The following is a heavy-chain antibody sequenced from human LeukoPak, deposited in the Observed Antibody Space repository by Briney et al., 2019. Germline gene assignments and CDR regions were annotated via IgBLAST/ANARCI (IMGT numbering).Heavy chain of an antibody. CDR2: IKQDGGEK. V-gene: IGHV3-7*01. D-gene: IGHD5-18*01. Sequence: GGSLRLSCAASGFTFSNYWMNWVRQAPGKGLEWVANIKQDGGEKSYVDSVKGRFTISRDNAKNSLHLQMNSLRAEDTAVYYCARWSHAMVWFDPWGQGTLVTVSS. CDR1: GFTFSNYW. J-gene: IGHJ5*02. CDR3: ARWSHAMVWFDP.